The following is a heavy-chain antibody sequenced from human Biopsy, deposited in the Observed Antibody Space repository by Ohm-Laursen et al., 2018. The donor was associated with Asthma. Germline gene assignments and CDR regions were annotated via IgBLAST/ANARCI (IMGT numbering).Heavy chain of an antibody. V-gene: IGHV4-59*01. CDR3: ARDRGGTYGRTFES. CDR1: GGSISTYY. J-gene: IGHJ4*02. D-gene: IGHD1-26*01. Sequence: ETLSLTCPVSGGSISTYYWTWIRQPPGKGLEWVAYLYNSGTTNYNPSLKSRVTISVDTSKNQVSLNVRSVTAADTAVYYCARDRGGTYGRTFESWGQGTLVTVSS. CDR2: LYNSGTT.